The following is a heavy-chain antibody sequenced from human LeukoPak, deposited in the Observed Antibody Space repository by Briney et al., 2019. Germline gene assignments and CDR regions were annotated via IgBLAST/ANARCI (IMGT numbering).Heavy chain of an antibody. CDR1: GFTFRTYA. V-gene: IGHV3-30-3*01. D-gene: IGHD3-10*01. CDR2: ISYDGSAK. J-gene: IGHJ4*02. Sequence: PGGSLRLSCAASGFTFRTYAMHWVRHAPGKGLEWVSLISYDGSAKYYANSVKGRFTISRDDSKNTLFLQMNSLRDDDLALYYCARGTGVRGVKSHFDYWGQGTLVTVSS. CDR3: ARGTGVRGVKSHFDY.